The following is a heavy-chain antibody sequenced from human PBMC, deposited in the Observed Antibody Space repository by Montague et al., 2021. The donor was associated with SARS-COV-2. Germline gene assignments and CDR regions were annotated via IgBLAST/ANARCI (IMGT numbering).Heavy chain of an antibody. V-gene: IGHV4-34*01. CDR3: ARFACPVRLIASYAALDV. J-gene: IGHJ6*02. Sequence: SETLSLTCAVYGGSFRGYYWSWVRKPQGKGLEWIWEINHSGSTNYIPSLKSQVTISIDTSKNQFSLKLSSVTAADTAVYYCARFACPVRLIASYAALDVWGQGTMVTVSS. D-gene: IGHD2-21*01. CDR2: INHSGST. CDR1: GGSFRGYY.